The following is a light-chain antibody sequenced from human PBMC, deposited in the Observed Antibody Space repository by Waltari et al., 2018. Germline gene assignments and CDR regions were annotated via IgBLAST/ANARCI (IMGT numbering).Light chain of an antibody. CDR3: ASWDDTVNGPV. Sequence: SVLTQPPSVSGTPGQRVTISCSGNTDTIHWYQHLPGAAPRLLIHYYTYRPSGVPDRFSGSKSGTSASLAITGLQSEDECDYYCASWDDTVNGPVFSGGTKLTVL. J-gene: IGLJ3*02. V-gene: IGLV1-44*01. CDR1: TDT. CDR2: YYT.